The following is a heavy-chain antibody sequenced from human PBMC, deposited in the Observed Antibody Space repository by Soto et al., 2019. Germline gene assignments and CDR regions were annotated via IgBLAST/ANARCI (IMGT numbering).Heavy chain of an antibody. D-gene: IGHD1-26*01. Sequence: GGSLRLSCAASGFTFSSYAMSWVRQAPGKGLEWVSAISGGGGSTYYADSVKGRVTISRDNSKDTLYLQMNSLRAEDTAVYYCAKVSLGATTITDYYHYGMDVWGQGTTVTVSS. J-gene: IGHJ6*02. CDR1: GFTFSSYA. V-gene: IGHV3-23*01. CDR2: ISGGGGST. CDR3: AKVSLGATTITDYYHYGMDV.